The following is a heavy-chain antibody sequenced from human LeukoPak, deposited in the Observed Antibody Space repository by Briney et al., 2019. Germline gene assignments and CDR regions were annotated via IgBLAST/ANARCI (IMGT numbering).Heavy chain of an antibody. CDR3: ARQGSGRSSDY. D-gene: IGHD1-26*01. V-gene: IGHV4-39*01. CDR2: IYYSGST. Sequence: SDTLSLTCTVSGGSISSSSYSWGWLRPPPGKGLQWIGSIYYSGSTFYHPSLKSRVTISVDTSKTQFSLKLSSVTAADTAVYCCARQGSGRSSDYWGQGTLVTVSS. CDR1: GGSISSSSYS. J-gene: IGHJ4*02.